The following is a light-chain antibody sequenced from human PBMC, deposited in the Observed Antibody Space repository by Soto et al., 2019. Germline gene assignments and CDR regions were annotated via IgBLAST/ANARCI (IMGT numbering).Light chain of an antibody. CDR1: SSDVGGYNY. CDR3: SSYTSSSIHYV. J-gene: IGLJ1*01. CDR2: DVS. V-gene: IGLV2-14*01. Sequence: SALTQPASVSGAPGQSITISCTGTSSDVGGYNYVSWYQQHPGKAPKLMIYDVSNRPSGVSNRFSGSKSGNTASLTISGLQAEDEADYYCSSYTSSSIHYVFGTGTKVTVL.